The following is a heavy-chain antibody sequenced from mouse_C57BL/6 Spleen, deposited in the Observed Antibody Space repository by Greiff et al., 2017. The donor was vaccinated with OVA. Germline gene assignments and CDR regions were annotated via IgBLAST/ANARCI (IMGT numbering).Heavy chain of an antibody. J-gene: IGHJ3*01. V-gene: IGHV1-72*01. CDR3: ARSGYDYDAWFAY. Sequence: QVQLQQPGAELVKPGASVKLSCKASGYTFTSYWMHWVKQRPGRGLEWIGRIDPYSGGTKYNEKFKSKATLTVDKPSSTAYMQLSSLTSRNSAVYYCARSGYDYDAWFAYWGQGTLVTVSA. CDR1: GYTFTSYW. D-gene: IGHD2-4*01. CDR2: IDPYSGGT.